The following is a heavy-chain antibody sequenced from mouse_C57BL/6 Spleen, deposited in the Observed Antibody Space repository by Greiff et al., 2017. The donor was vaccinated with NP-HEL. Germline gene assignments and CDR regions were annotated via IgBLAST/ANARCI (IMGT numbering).Heavy chain of an antibody. CDR2: INPSSGYT. Sequence: QVQLQQSGAELAKPGASVKLSCKASGYTFTSYWMHWVKQRPGQGLEWIGYINPSSGYTKYNQKFKDKATLTADKSSSTAYMQLSSLTYEDSAVYYCAIDSSGYRFGFAYWGQGTLVTVSA. V-gene: IGHV1-7*01. D-gene: IGHD3-2*02. CDR1: GYTFTSYW. CDR3: AIDSSGYRFGFAY. J-gene: IGHJ3*01.